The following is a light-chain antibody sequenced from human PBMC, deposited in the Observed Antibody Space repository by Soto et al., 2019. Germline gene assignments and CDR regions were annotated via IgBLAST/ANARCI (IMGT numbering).Light chain of an antibody. V-gene: IGLV2-23*02. CDR3: CSYAGSSTPVV. Sequence: QSALTQPASVSGSPGQSITISCTGTSSDVGSYNLVSWYQQHPGKAPKLMIYEVSKRPSGVSNRFSGSKSGNTASLTISGLQAEHEADYYCCSYAGSSTPVVFGGGIKLTVL. CDR1: SSDVGSYNL. J-gene: IGLJ2*01. CDR2: EVS.